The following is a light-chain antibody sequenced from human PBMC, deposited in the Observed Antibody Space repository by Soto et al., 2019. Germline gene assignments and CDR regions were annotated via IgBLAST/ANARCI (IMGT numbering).Light chain of an antibody. CDR3: QSYDSSLSGYV. CDR1: SSNIGPTYD. CDR2: ANT. J-gene: IGLJ1*01. Sequence: QSALTQPPSVSGAPGQRVTISCTGRSSNIGPTYDVHWYQQLPGTAPKLLIYANTNRPSGVPDRFSGSKSGTSASLAITGLQAEDEADYYCQSYDSSLSGYVFGTGTKVTVL. V-gene: IGLV1-40*01.